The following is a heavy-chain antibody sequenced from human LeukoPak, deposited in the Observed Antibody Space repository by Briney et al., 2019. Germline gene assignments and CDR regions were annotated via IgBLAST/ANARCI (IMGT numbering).Heavy chain of an antibody. V-gene: IGHV1-8*01. CDR2: MNPNSGNT. D-gene: IGHD2-2*01. CDR3: ARSVFSSWVGYCSSTSCYLGTVTPYFDY. CDR1: GYTFTSYD. Sequence: ASVKVSFKASGYTFTSYDINWVRQATGQGLEWMGWMNPNSGNTGYAQKFQGRVTMTRNTSISTAYMELSSLRSEDTAVYYCARSVFSSWVGYCSSTSCYLGTVTPYFDYWGQGTLVTVSS. J-gene: IGHJ4*02.